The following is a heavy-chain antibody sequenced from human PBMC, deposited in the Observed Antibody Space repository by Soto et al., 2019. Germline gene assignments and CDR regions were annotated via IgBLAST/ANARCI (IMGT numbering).Heavy chain of an antibody. D-gene: IGHD3-3*01. V-gene: IGHV1-18*04. CDR3: ARDGFLYDFLPAPHDVFDI. CDR1: GYTFTSYG. J-gene: IGHJ3*02. CDR2: ISAYNGNT. Sequence: ASVKVSCKASGYTFTSYGISWVRQAPGQGLEWMGWISAYNGNTNYAQKLQGRVTMTTDTSTSTAYMEQRSLRSDDTAVYYCARDGFLYDFLPAPHDVFDIRAQGTVVTV.